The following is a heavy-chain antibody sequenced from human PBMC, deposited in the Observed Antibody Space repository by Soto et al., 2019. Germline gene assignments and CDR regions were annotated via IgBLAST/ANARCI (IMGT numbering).Heavy chain of an antibody. V-gene: IGHV3-21*01. CDR1: GFTFSSYS. Sequence: GGSPRLSCAASGFTFSSYSMNWVRQAPGKGLEWVSSISSSSSYIYYADSVKGRFTISRDNAKNSLYLQMNSLRAEDTAVYYCARDPPNYDFWSGPGGKSDYWGQGTLVTVSS. D-gene: IGHD3-3*01. J-gene: IGHJ4*02. CDR3: ARDPPNYDFWSGPGGKSDY. CDR2: ISSSSSYI.